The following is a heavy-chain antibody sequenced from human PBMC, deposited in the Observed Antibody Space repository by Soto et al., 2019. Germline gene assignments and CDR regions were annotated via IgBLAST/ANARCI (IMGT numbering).Heavy chain of an antibody. D-gene: IGHD3-10*01. V-gene: IGHV1-18*01. CDR1: GYTFTTYY. J-gene: IGHJ4*02. Sequence: GASVKVSCKASGYTFTTYYVSWLRECAGQGPEWMGWISAYNGNTDYTQKFQGRVTMTTDTYTSTVYMELRSLRSDDTAVYYCARIGEEMASLYHFDYWGQGTLVTVSS. CDR2: ISAYNGNT. CDR3: ARIGEEMASLYHFDY.